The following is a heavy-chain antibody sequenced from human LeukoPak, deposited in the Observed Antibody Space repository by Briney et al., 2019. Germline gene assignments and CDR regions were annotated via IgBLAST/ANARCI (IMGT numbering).Heavy chain of an antibody. Sequence: ASVKVSCKASEGTFSSYAISWVRQAPGQGLEWMGRIIPILGIANYAQKFQGRVTITADKSTGTAYMELSSLRSEDTAVYYCARVSGPLYCSGGSCYSRDYYYYGMDVWGQGTTVTVSS. D-gene: IGHD2-15*01. CDR3: ARVSGPLYCSGGSCYSRDYYYYGMDV. CDR2: IIPILGIA. V-gene: IGHV1-69*04. CDR1: EGTFSSYA. J-gene: IGHJ6*02.